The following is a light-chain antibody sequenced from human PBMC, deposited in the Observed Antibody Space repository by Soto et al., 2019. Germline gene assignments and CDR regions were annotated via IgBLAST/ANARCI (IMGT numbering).Light chain of an antibody. CDR2: GAS. J-gene: IGKJ4*01. CDR3: QQYDKWPLT. CDR1: HSVDSN. Sequence: EIVMTQSPGTLSVATGQGATLSFRASHSVDSNLAWYQQKPGQAPRLLIYGASTRPTGIPDRFSGSGSGTEFTLTISSLQSEDFAVYYCQQYDKWPLTLGGGPTV. V-gene: IGKV3D-15*01.